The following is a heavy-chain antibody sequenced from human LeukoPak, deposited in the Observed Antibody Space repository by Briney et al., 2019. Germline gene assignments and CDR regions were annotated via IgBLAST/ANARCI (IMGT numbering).Heavy chain of an antibody. J-gene: IGHJ5*02. Sequence: ASVKVSCKASGYTFTGYYMHWVRQAPGQGLEWMGWINPNSGGTNYAQKFQGRVTMSRDTSISTAYMELSRLRSGDTAVYYCARAGQIVLMVYATDDNWFDPWGQGTLVTVSS. V-gene: IGHV1-2*02. CDR3: ARAGQIVLMVYATDDNWFDP. CDR2: INPNSGGT. D-gene: IGHD2-8*01. CDR1: GYTFTGYY.